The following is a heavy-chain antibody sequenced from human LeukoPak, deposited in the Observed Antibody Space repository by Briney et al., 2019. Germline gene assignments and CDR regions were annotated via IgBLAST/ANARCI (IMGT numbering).Heavy chain of an antibody. CDR1: GFTFSSYG. CDR3: ARRTGRDPFYFDY. J-gene: IGHJ4*02. D-gene: IGHD3/OR15-3a*01. V-gene: IGHV3-23*01. CDR2: ISGSGGRT. Sequence: GESLRLSCAASGFTFSSYGMGWVRQAPVKGLEWVSGISGSGGRTYYTDSVKGRFTISRDNSKSTLYLQMNSLRAEDTALYYCARRTGRDPFYFDYWGQGTLVTVSS.